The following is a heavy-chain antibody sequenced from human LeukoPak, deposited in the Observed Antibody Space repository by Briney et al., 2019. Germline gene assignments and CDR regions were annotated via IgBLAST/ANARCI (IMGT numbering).Heavy chain of an antibody. D-gene: IGHD6-25*01. CDR3: AKRRGYDMDV. CDR1: GFTFSDFW. CDR2: ISGSGGST. J-gene: IGHJ6*03. V-gene: IGHV3-23*01. Sequence: GGSLRLSCAASGFTFSDFWMSWVRQAPGKGLEWVSAISGSGGSTYYADSVKGRFTISRDNSKNTLYLQMNSLRAEDTAVYYCAKRRGYDMDVWGKGTTVTVSS.